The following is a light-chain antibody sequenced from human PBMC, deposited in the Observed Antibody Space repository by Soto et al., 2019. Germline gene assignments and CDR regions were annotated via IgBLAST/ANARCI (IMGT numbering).Light chain of an antibody. CDR3: QKYNSAPQT. Sequence: IQMTQSPSSLSASVVDRVTITFRASHDISNYLAWYQQKPEKVPKLLIYAASTLQSGVPSRFSGSGSGTDFTLTISSLQPEDFATYYCQKYNSAPQTFGQGTKVDIK. J-gene: IGKJ1*01. CDR2: AAS. CDR1: HDISNY. V-gene: IGKV1-27*01.